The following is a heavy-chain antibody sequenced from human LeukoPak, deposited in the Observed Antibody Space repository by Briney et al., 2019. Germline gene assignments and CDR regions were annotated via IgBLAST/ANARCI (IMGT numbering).Heavy chain of an antibody. Sequence: SETLSLTCTVSGGSISSYYWSWIRQPPGKGLEWIGYIYYSGSTNYNPSLKSRVTLSVDTSKNQFSLKLSSVTAADTAVYYCARSWQQLAHDAFDIWGQGTMVTVSS. CDR2: IYYSGST. D-gene: IGHD6-13*01. V-gene: IGHV4-59*01. CDR3: ARSWQQLAHDAFDI. CDR1: GGSISSYY. J-gene: IGHJ3*02.